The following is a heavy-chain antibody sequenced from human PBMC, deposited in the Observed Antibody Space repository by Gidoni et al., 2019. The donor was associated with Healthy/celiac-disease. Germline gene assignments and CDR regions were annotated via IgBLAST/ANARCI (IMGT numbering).Heavy chain of an antibody. J-gene: IGHJ4*02. Sequence: QVQLVQSGAEVKKPGAAVKVSCKASGYTFTSYCSSWVRQAPGQGLEWMGWVSAYNGNTNYAPKLQGRVTMTTDTSTRTAYMELRSLRSDDTAVYYCARDGTCSGGSCYPIDYWGQGTLVTVSS. CDR2: VSAYNGNT. V-gene: IGHV1-18*01. CDR3: ARDGTCSGGSCYPIDY. D-gene: IGHD2-15*01. CDR1: GYTFTSYC.